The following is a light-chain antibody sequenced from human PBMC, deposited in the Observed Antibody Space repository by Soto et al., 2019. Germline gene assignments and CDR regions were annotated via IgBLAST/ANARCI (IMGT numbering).Light chain of an antibody. CDR2: WAS. CDR1: QSVLYISNNKNY. J-gene: IGKJ1*01. Sequence: DIVMTQSPDSLAVSLGERATINCKSSQSVLYISNNKNYLAWYQQKPGQPPNLLIYWASTRESGVPDRFSRSGAGTDFTLTISRLQAEDVAGYYCHQCYRIPWTFGQGTKVEIK. CDR3: HQCYRIPWT. V-gene: IGKV4-1*01.